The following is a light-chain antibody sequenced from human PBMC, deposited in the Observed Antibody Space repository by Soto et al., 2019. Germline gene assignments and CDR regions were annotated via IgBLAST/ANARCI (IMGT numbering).Light chain of an antibody. J-gene: IGKJ4*01. CDR1: KGIGSW. V-gene: IGKV1-12*01. CDR2: DAS. CDR3: QQANSFPHT. Sequence: DIQMTPSPSSVYASVGDRVTITCRASKGIGSWLAWYQQKPGKAPNLLIYDASKLHSGVPSRFSCSGSGTEFRLTISSLQPEDFSTYYCQQANSFPHTFGGGTKVEI.